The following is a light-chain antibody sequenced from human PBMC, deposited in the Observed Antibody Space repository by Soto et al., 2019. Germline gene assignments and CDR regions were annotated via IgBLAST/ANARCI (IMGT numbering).Light chain of an antibody. CDR3: HQYGSSPWT. V-gene: IGKV3-20*01. CDR2: DAS. CDR1: QSVYSSY. Sequence: EIMLTQSPGTMSLSPGERDTLSCRASQSVYSSYLAWYQQRPGQAPRLLFYDASIRATGIPDRFSGSGSGTDFSLTISRLEPEDFAVYYCHQYGSSPWTFGQGTKVEIK. J-gene: IGKJ1*01.